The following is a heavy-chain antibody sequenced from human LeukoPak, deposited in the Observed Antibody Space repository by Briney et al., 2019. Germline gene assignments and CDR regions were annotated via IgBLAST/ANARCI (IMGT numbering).Heavy chain of an antibody. CDR2: FDPEDGET. V-gene: IGHV1-24*01. J-gene: IGHJ3*02. CDR1: GYTLTELS. Sequence: ASVKVSCKVSGYTLTELSMHWVRQAPGKGLEWMGGFDPEDGETIYAQKFQGRVTMTEDTSTDTAYMELSSLRSEDTAVYYCATRSEAVADPNGAFDIWGQGTMVTVSS. D-gene: IGHD6-19*01. CDR3: ATRSEAVADPNGAFDI.